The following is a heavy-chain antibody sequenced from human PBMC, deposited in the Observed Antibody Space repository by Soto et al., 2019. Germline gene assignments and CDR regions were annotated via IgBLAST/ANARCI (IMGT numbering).Heavy chain of an antibody. V-gene: IGHV3-74*01. J-gene: IGHJ4*02. CDR2: INPDGRTI. CDR3: ATAGNYSFDS. CDR1: AFSFSTSW. Sequence: GGSLRLSCAASAFSFSTSWMHWVRQAPGEGLVWVSRINPDGRTINYADSVKGRFTISRDNAKNTLYLQMNILRVEDTAVYFRATAGNYSFDSWGLGTLVTVSS. D-gene: IGHD4-4*01.